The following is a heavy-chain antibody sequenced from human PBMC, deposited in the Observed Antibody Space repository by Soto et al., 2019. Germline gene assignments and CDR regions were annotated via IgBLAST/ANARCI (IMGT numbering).Heavy chain of an antibody. CDR1: GGSISSYY. J-gene: IGHJ1*01. D-gene: IGHD6-19*01. CDR3: ARGAIVGTSGWHEYFQH. Sequence: SETLSLTCTVSGGSISSYYWSWIRQPPGKGLEWIGYIYYSGSTNYNPSLKSRVTISVDTSKNQFSLKLSSVTAADTAVYYCARGAIVGTSGWHEYFQHWGQGTLVTVSS. CDR2: IYYSGST. V-gene: IGHV4-59*01.